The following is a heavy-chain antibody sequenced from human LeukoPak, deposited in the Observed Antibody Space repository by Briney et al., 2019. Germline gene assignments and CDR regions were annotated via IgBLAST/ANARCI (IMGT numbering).Heavy chain of an antibody. J-gene: IGHJ4*02. V-gene: IGHV3-23*01. CDR2: ISGSGGST. CDR1: GFTSSSYA. CDR3: AILRGYSSGWYEVNY. D-gene: IGHD6-13*01. Sequence: GGSLRLSCAASGFTSSSYAMSWVRQAPGKGLEWVSGISGSGGSTYYADSVKGRFTISRDNSRNTLYLQMNSPRAEDTAVYYCAILRGYSSGWYEVNYWGQGTLVTVSS.